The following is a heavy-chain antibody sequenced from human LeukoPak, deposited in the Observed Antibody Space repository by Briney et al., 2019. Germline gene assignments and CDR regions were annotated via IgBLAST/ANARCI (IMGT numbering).Heavy chain of an antibody. CDR3: ARDGKGGTRGYNFMGWFAP. J-gene: IGHJ5*02. D-gene: IGHD5-18*01. CDR1: GGSFSGYY. CDR2: INNSGST. V-gene: IGHV4-34*01. Sequence: PSETLSLTCAVYGGSFSGYYWSWIRQPPGKGLEWIGEINNSGSTNYNPPLKSRVTISVDTSKNQFSLKLSSVTAADTAVYYCARDGKGGTRGYNFMGWFAPWGQGTLVTVSS.